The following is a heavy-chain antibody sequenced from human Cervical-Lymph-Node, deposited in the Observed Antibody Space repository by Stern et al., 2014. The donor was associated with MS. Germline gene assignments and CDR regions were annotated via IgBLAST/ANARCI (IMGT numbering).Heavy chain of an antibody. J-gene: IGHJ5*02. CDR2: IIPLVGPT. CDR3: ARDLGVGPTVS. D-gene: IGHD1-26*01. Sequence: VQLVQSGAEVKRPGSSVKVSCKASGGTFSTSGISWVRQAPGQGLEWMGGIIPLVGPTNYARKVQGRLTITADKYTSTAYMALSSLRSDDTAVYFCARDLGVGPTVSWGQGTVVTVSS. CDR1: GGTFSTSG. V-gene: IGHV1-69*06.